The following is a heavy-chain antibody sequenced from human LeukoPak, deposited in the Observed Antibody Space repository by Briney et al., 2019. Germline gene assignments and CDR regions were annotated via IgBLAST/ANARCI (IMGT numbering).Heavy chain of an antibody. D-gene: IGHD1-26*01. J-gene: IGHJ4*02. CDR2: SSSSCSTI. V-gene: IGHV3-48*03. CDR3: ARQVGATAD. Sequence: PGGSLTLSCPPSGFTFSSYEMNWVRQAPAQGQEGVSYSSSSCSTIYYADSVKGRFPISGDNAKSPLYLQMNSLRAEDTAVYYCARQVGATADWGQGTLVTVSS. CDR1: GFTFSSYE.